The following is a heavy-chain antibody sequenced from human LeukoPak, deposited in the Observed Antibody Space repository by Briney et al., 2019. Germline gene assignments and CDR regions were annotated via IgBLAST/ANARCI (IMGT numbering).Heavy chain of an antibody. CDR3: APHPSSGYYAY. CDR2: ISSSSSTI. V-gene: IGHV3-48*01. CDR1: GFTFSSYS. J-gene: IGHJ4*02. D-gene: IGHD3-22*01. Sequence: GGSLRLSCAASGFTFSSYSMNWVRQAPGKGLEWVSYISSSSSTIYYADSVKGRFTISRDNAKNSLYLQMNSLRAEDTAVYYCAPHPSSGYYAYWGQGTLVTVSS.